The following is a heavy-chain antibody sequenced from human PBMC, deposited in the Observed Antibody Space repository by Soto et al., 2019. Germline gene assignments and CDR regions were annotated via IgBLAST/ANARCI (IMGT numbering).Heavy chain of an antibody. CDR1: GGTFSSYT. Sequence: QVQLVQSGAEVKKPGSSVKVSCKASGGTFSSYTISWVRQAPGQGLEWMGRIIPILGIANYAQKFQGRVTITADKSTHTAYMELSSLRSEDTAVYYCAREEYYYGSGAFFDYWGQGTLVTVSS. D-gene: IGHD3-10*01. J-gene: IGHJ4*02. CDR3: AREEYYYGSGAFFDY. V-gene: IGHV1-69*08. CDR2: IIPILGIA.